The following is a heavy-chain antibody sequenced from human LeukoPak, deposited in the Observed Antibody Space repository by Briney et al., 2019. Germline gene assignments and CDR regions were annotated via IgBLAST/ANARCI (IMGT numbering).Heavy chain of an antibody. CDR2: INHSGST. CDR3: ASIVATIRGHYYYYYYMDV. D-gene: IGHD5-12*01. CDR1: GGSFSGYY. J-gene: IGHJ6*03. V-gene: IGHV4-34*01. Sequence: PSETLSLTCAVYGGSFSGYYWSWIRQPPGKGLEWIGEINHSGSTNYNPSLKSRVTISVDTSKNQFSLKLSSVTAADTAVYYCASIVATIRGHYYYYYYMDVWGKGTTVTVSS.